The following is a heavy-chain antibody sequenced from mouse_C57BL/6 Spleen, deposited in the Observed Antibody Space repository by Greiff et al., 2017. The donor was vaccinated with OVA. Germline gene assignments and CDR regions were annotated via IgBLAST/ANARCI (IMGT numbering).Heavy chain of an antibody. Sequence: QVQLQQSGPGLVQPSQSLSITCTASGFSLTRYGVNWVRQSTGKGLEWLGVIWRGGSTDYNAAFMSRLSITKDNSKSQVFFKMNSLQADDTAIYYCAKGDYDYDWFAYWGQGTLVTVSA. J-gene: IGHJ3*01. CDR3: AKGDYDYDWFAY. CDR2: IWRGGST. D-gene: IGHD2-4*01. CDR1: GFSLTRYG. V-gene: IGHV2-5*01.